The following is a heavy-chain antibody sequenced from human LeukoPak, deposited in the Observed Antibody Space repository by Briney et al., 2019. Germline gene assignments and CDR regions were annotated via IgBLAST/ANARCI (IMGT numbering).Heavy chain of an antibody. CDR1: GFTFSSYG. CDR2: ISYDGSNK. J-gene: IGHJ4*02. CDR3: GQHYFDY. Sequence: PGGSLRLSCAASGFTFSSYGMHWVRPAPGKGLEWVAVISYDGSNKYYADSVKGRFTISRDNSKNTLYLQMNSLRAEDTAVYYCGQHYFDYWGQGTLVTVSS. D-gene: IGHD2-2*01. V-gene: IGHV3-30*03.